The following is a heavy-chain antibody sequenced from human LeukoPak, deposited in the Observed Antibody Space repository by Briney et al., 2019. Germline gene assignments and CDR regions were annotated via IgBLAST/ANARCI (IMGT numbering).Heavy chain of an antibody. D-gene: IGHD6-19*01. CDR1: GFTFSSYW. CDR2: ISSSSSII. Sequence: PGGSLRLSCAASGFTFSSYWMSWVRQAPGKGLEWVSYISSSSSIIYYAESLKGRFTISRDNAENSLYLQVNSLRAEDTAVYYCAREPGSGWTRGVYFDYWGQGTLVTVSS. CDR3: AREPGSGWTRGVYFDY. V-gene: IGHV3-48*01. J-gene: IGHJ4*02.